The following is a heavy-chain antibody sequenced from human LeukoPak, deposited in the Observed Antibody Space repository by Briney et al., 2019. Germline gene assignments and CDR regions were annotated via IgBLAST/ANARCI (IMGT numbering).Heavy chain of an antibody. D-gene: IGHD4-23*01. V-gene: IGHV3-30*18. CDR2: ISYDGSEK. Sequence: PGRSLRLSCVVSGFSFSNYGMHWVRQAPGKGLEWVAVISYDGSEKHYADSVKGRFTIARDNSKNTLYLQMNSLRVEDTAVYYCAKGLLTVVIRDWFDPWGRGTLVTVSS. CDR3: AKGLLTVVIRDWFDP. J-gene: IGHJ5*02. CDR1: GFSFSNYG.